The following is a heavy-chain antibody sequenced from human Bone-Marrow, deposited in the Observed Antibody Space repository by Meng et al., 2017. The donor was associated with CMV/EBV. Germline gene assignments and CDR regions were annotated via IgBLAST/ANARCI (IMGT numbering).Heavy chain of an antibody. Sequence: GSLRLSCTVSGGSISSYYWSWIRQPPGKGLEWIGYIYYSGSTNYSPSLKSRVTISVDTSKNQFSLKLSSVTAADTAVYYCARSPSGSAGGYFDYWGQGTLVTVSS. CDR1: GGSISSYY. CDR2: IYYSGST. CDR3: ARSPSGSAGGYFDY. J-gene: IGHJ4*02. D-gene: IGHD1-26*01. V-gene: IGHV4-59*01.